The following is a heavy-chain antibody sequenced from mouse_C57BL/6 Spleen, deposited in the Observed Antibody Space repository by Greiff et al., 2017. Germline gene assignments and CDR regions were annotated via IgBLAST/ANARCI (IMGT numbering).Heavy chain of an antibody. CDR3: ARWYFDD. CDR2: IYPGGGYT. V-gene: IGHV1-63*01. J-gene: IGHJ2*01. Sequence: QVQLKQSGAELVRPGTSVKMSCKASGYTFTNYWIGWAKQRPGHGLEWIGDIYPGGGYTNYNEKFKGKATLTADKSSSTAYMQFSSRTSEDSAIYYCARWYFDDWGQGTTLTVSA. CDR1: GYTFTNYW.